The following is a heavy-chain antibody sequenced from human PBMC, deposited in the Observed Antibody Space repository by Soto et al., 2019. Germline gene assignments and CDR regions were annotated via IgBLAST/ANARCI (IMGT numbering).Heavy chain of an antibody. CDR3: ARTPGRVTQTYYYYYGMDV. V-gene: IGHV4-4*07. CDR1: GGSISSYY. Sequence: SETLSLTCTVSGGSISSYYWSWIRQPAGKGLEWIGRIYTSGSTNYNPSLKSRVTMSVDTSKNQFSLKLSSVTAADTAVYYCARTPGRVTQTYYYYYGMDVWRQATRVTLPS. CDR2: IYTSGST. J-gene: IGHJ6*01. D-gene: IGHD5-18*01.